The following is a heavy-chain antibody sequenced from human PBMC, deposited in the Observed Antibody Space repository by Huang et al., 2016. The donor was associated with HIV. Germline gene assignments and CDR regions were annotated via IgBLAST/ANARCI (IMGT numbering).Heavy chain of an antibody. D-gene: IGHD3-10*01. CDR3: ARIRVVRGVLPVYYMDV. V-gene: IGHV2-70*15. Sequence: QVTLRESGPALVKPTQTLTLTCTFSGFSLSVSGMSVSWIRQPPGKALEWLARIDWDDDKHYRPSLKTRLTVSKDTSKSQVVLKMTNLDPVDTATYYCARIRVVRGVLPVYYMDVWGKGTTVTVSS. J-gene: IGHJ6*03. CDR1: GFSLSVSGMS. CDR2: IDWDDDK.